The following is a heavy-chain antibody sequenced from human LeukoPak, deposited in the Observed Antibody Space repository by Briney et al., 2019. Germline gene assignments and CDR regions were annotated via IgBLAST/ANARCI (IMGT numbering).Heavy chain of an antibody. CDR2: IIPIFGTA. CDR1: GGTFSSYA. Sequence: SVKVSCKASGGTFSSYAISWVRQAPGQGPEWMGGIIPIFGTANYAQKFQGRVTITADESTSTAYMELSSLRSEDTAVYYCATDFYRGRQFDYWGQGTLVTVSS. J-gene: IGHJ4*02. CDR3: ATDFYRGRQFDY. V-gene: IGHV1-69*01. D-gene: IGHD2/OR15-2a*01.